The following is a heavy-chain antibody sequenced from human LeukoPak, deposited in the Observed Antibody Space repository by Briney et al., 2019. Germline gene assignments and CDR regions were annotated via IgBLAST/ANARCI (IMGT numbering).Heavy chain of an antibody. V-gene: IGHV3-21*01. CDR2: ISSSSSYI. D-gene: IGHD5-18*01. Sequence: GGSLRLSCAASGFTFSNAWMSWVRQAPGKGLEWVSSISSSSSYIYYADSVKGRFTISRDNAKNSLYLQMNSLRAEDTAVYYCARTDGYSYGSNWFDPWGQGTLVTVSS. J-gene: IGHJ5*02. CDR3: ARTDGYSYGSNWFDP. CDR1: GFTFSNAW.